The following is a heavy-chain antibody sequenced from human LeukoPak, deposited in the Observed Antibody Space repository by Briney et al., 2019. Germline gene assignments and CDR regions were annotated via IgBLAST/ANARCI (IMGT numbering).Heavy chain of an antibody. D-gene: IGHD4-17*01. V-gene: IGHV4-59*01. CDR3: ARVRQTPYGDYGYFDC. CDR1: GSSISTYY. J-gene: IGHJ4*02. Sequence: AETLTLTCTASGSSISTYYWSWIRQPPGKRLQWIRYIYCSGNTNYNPSLRSRVTISVDTSKNHFSLNLSSVTAGDTAVYYCARVRQTPYGDYGYFDCWGQGTLVTVSS. CDR2: IYCSGNT.